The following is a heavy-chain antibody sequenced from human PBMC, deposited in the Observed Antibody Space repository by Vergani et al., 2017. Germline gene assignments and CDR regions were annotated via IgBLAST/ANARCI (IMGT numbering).Heavy chain of an antibody. V-gene: IGHV1-69*06. D-gene: IGHD2-2*01. J-gene: IGHJ4*02. CDR3: ARGDVGVPAAPTFGYFDY. CDR1: GGTFSSYA. Sequence: QVQLVQSGAEVKKPGSSVKVSCKASGGTFSSYAISWVRPAPGQGLEWMGGIIPIFGTANYAQKFQGRVTITADKSTSTAYMELSSLRSEGTAVYYCARGDVGVPAAPTFGYFDYWGQGTLVTVSS. CDR2: IIPIFGTA.